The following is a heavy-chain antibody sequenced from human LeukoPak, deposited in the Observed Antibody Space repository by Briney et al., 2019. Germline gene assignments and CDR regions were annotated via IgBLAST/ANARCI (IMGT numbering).Heavy chain of an antibody. CDR3: AKEKKYYYDGSGYPGYDY. D-gene: IGHD3-22*01. CDR2: IRYDGSNK. J-gene: IGHJ4*02. Sequence: GGSLRLSCAASGFTFSSYGMHWVRQAPGKGLEWVAFIRYDGSNKYYADSVKGRFTISRDNSKNTLYLQMNSLRAGDTAVYYCAKEKKYYYDGSGYPGYDYWGQGTLVTVSS. V-gene: IGHV3-30*02. CDR1: GFTFSSYG.